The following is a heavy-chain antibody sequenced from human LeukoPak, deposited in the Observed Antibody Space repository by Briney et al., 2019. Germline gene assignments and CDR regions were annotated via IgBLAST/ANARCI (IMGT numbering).Heavy chain of an antibody. D-gene: IGHD5-18*01. V-gene: IGHV1-69*10. CDR3: ATGRAYSYGYWDWFYP. CDR1: GGTFSSYA. Sequence: GASVKVSCKASGGTFSSYAISWVRQAPGQGLEWMGGIITILGTANYAQKFLGRVTITPDKSTSTASMELSSLRSEDTAVYYCATGRAYSYGYWDWFYPWGQGTLVTVSS. CDR2: IITILGTA. J-gene: IGHJ5*02.